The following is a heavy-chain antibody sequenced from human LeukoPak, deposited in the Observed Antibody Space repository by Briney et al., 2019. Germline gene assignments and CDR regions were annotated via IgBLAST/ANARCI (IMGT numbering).Heavy chain of an antibody. CDR1: GYTFTSYG. CDR3: ARSEKTYCGGVCDNYHMDV. CDR2: TSGYNGNT. D-gene: IGHD2-21*02. V-gene: IGHV1-18*01. J-gene: IGHJ6*03. Sequence: ASVKVSCKASGYTFTSYGISWVRQAPGQGLEWMGWTSGYNGNTIYAQKFQDRATMTTDTSTSTALMELRSLRSDDTAVYYCARSEKTYCGGVCDNYHMDVWGKGTTVTVSS.